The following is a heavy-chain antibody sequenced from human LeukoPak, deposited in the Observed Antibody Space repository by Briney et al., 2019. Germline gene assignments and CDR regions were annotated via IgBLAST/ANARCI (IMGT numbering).Heavy chain of an antibody. CDR1: GFTFSSYG. D-gene: IGHD3-10*01. J-gene: IGHJ3*02. CDR2: ISYDGSNK. Sequence: GGSLRLSCAASGFTFSSYGMHWVRQAPGKGLEWVAVISYDGSNKYYADSVKGRFTISRGNSKNTLYLQMNSLRAEDTAVYYCAKDGTYYYGSGSYYNGDAFDIWGQGTMVTVSS. V-gene: IGHV3-30*18. CDR3: AKDGTYYYGSGSYYNGDAFDI.